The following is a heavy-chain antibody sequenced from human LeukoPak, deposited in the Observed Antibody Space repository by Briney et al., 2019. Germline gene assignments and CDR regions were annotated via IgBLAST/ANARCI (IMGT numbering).Heavy chain of an antibody. J-gene: IGHJ4*02. CDR1: GGSISSYY. CDR2: IYYSGST. CDR3: ARAHERYYYDSSGYYHYDY. V-gene: IGHV4-59*01. D-gene: IGHD3-22*01. Sequence: SETLSLTCTVSGGSISSYYWSWIRQPPGKGLEWIGYIYYSGSTNYNPSLKSRVTISVDTSKNQFSLKLSSVTAADTAVYYCARAHERYYYDSSGYYHYDYWGQGTLVTVSS.